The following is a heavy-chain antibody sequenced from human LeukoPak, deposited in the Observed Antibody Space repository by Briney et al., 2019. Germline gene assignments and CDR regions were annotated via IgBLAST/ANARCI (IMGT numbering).Heavy chain of an antibody. CDR1: GFTFSSYE. CDR3: AKTMGSIFSPFDD. V-gene: IGHV3-48*03. D-gene: IGHD3-3*01. CDR2: ISSSGSTI. J-gene: IGHJ4*02. Sequence: PGGSLRLSCAASGFTFSSYEMNWVRQAPGKGLEWVSYISSSGSTIYYADSVKGRFTISRDNAKNSLYLQMNSLRAEDTAVYYCAKTMGSIFSPFDDWGQGTLVTVSS.